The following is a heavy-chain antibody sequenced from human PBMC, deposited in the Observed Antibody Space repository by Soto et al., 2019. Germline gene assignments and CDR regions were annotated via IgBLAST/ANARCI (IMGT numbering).Heavy chain of an antibody. D-gene: IGHD6-19*01. J-gene: IGHJ6*03. CDR2: ISAYKGDT. CDR3: ARERGVATPVAGNTHYYYDMDV. CDR1: GYSFTNYG. Sequence: QDQLVQSGGEVKKPGASVKVSCKASGYSFTNYGITWVRHAPGQGIEWMGRISAYKGDTNYAQKLQGRVTMTTNTSTSPADLKLRRLRSDDTAFFYCARERGVATPVAGNTHYYYDMDVWGKGTTVTVSS. V-gene: IGHV1-18*01.